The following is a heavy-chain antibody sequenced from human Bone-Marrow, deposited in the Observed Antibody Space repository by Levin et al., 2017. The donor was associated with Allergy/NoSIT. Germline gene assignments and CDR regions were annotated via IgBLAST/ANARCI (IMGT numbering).Heavy chain of an antibody. V-gene: IGHV4-59*01. Sequence: SETLSLTCTVSGGSTNSYFWNWIRQSPGKGLEWIGYINYLGSTNYNPSLQSRVSILRGTSKNQFSLKLSSVTAADTAVYFCAKETDSTGYYGFDTWGQGTLVTVSS. CDR3: AKETDSTGYYGFDT. CDR1: GGSTNSYF. J-gene: IGHJ4*02. CDR2: INYLGST. D-gene: IGHD3-9*01.